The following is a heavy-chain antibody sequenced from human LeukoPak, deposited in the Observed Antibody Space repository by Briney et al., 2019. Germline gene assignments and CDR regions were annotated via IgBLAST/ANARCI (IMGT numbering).Heavy chain of an antibody. CDR2: ISSSSSYI. J-gene: IGHJ4*02. CDR3: ARFGEFDFDY. V-gene: IGHV3-21*01. Sequence: GGSLRLSCAASGFTFSSYGMHWVRQAPGKGLEWVSSISSSSSYIYYADSVKGRFTISRDNAKNSLYLQMNSLRAEDTAVYYCARFGEFDFDYWGQGTLVTVSS. CDR1: GFTFSSYG. D-gene: IGHD3-10*01.